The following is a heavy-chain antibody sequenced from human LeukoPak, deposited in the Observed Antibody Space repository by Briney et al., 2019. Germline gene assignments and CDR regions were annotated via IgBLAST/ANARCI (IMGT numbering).Heavy chain of an antibody. CDR2: IRYDGSNK. V-gene: IGHV3-30*02. J-gene: IGHJ4*02. CDR3: AKDNSTIAALFDY. D-gene: IGHD2-15*01. CDR1: GFTFSSYG. Sequence: GGSLRLSCAASGFTFSSYGMHWVRQAPGKGLEWVAFIRYDGSNKYYADSVKGRFTISRDNSKNTLYLQMNSLRAEDTAVYYCAKDNSTIAALFDYWGQGTLVTVSS.